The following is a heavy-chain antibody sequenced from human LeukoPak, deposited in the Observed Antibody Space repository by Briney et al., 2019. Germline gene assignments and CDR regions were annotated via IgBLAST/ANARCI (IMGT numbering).Heavy chain of an antibody. J-gene: IGHJ4*02. D-gene: IGHD1-1*01. CDR3: ARDWNDRWAFDY. Sequence: SQTLSLTCTVSGGSISSGNYYWSWIRQPPGTGLEWIGYIYYSGSTNYNPSLKSRVTISVDTSKNQFSLKLSSVTAADTAVYYCARDWNDRWAFDYWGQGTLVTVSS. V-gene: IGHV4-61*01. CDR2: IYYSGST. CDR1: GGSISSGNYY.